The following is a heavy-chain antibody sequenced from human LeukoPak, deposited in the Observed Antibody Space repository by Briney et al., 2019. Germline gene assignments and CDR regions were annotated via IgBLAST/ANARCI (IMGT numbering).Heavy chain of an antibody. CDR2: IYTSGST. V-gene: IGHV4-61*02. J-gene: IGHJ5*02. D-gene: IGHD5-12*01. Sequence: SETLSLTCTVSGGSISSGAYFWSWIRQPAGKRLEWIGRIYTSGSTNYNPSLKSRVTISVDTSKNQFSLKLSSVTAADTAVYYCASGGYSGYDSVDWFDPWGQGTLVTVSS. CDR3: ASGGYSGYDSVDWFDP. CDR1: GGSISSGAYF.